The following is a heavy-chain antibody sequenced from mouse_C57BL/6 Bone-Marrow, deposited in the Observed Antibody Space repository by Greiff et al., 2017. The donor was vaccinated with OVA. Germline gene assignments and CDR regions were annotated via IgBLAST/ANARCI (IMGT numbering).Heavy chain of an antibody. Sequence: VQLQQSGAELVKPGASVKISCKASGYAFSSYWMNWVKQRPGKGLEWIGPIYPGDGDNNYNGKFKGKATLTADKSSSTSYRQLSSLASEDSAVYFCARNAFYYYGSSFYFDFWGQGTTLTVSS. V-gene: IGHV1-80*01. J-gene: IGHJ2*01. CDR1: GYAFSSYW. CDR3: ARNAFYYYGSSFYFDF. CDR2: IYPGDGDN. D-gene: IGHD1-1*01.